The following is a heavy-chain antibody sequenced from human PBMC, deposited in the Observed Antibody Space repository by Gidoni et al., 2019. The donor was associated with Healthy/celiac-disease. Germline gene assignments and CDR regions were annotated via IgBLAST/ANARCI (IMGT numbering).Heavy chain of an antibody. J-gene: IGHJ5*02. CDR3: AREGATWGSGVDP. CDR2: IYSSGST. Sequence: QVQLQESGPVLVQPSETLSLICPVSGCSISSYYWSWIRQPAGKGLEVIGRIYSSGSTTYNPSLKRRVTMSVETSKNQFSLKLSAVTAEDTAGYYCAREGATWGSGVDPGGQGTLVTGSS. CDR1: GCSISSYY. V-gene: IGHV4-4*07. D-gene: IGHD1-26*01.